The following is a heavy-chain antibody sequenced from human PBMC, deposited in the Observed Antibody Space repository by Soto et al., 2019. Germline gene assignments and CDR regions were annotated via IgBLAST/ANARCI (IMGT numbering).Heavy chain of an antibody. V-gene: IGHV4-31*03. J-gene: IGHJ6*02. CDR3: ARDYYYGMDV. CDR2: IYYSGST. Sequence: QVQLQESGPGLVKPSQTLSLTCTVSGGSISSGGYYWSWIRQHPVKGLEWIGFIYYSGSTYYNPSLKIRVTISVDKSKNQFSMKLSSVTAADTAVYYCARDYYYGMDVWGQGTTVTVSS. CDR1: GGSISSGGYY.